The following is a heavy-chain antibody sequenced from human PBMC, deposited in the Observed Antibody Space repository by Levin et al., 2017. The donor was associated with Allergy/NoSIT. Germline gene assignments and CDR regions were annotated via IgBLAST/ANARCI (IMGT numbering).Heavy chain of an antibody. CDR3: ARADESSGFYYPFDY. CDR2: IYSGGHT. V-gene: IGHV3-66*01. D-gene: IGHD3-22*01. J-gene: IGHJ4*02. CDR1: GFTVSSNY. Sequence: GGSLRISCAASGFTVSSNYMSWVRQAPGKGLEWVSVIYSGGHTHYADSVKGRFTISRDNSRNTVYLQMNSLRAEDTAVYYCARADESSGFYYPFDYWGQGTLVTVSS.